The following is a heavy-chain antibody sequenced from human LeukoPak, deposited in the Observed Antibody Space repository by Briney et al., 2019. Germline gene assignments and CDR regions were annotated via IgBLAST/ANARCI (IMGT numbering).Heavy chain of an antibody. V-gene: IGHV1-2*02. J-gene: IGHJ6*03. D-gene: IGHD2-2*01. Sequence: AVKLCCKASAYGFTCYYMHWVRQAPGQGLEWIGWINPNRGGTNYAPNFQGSVTMSMDTSISTSYKELSRLRTGDTAVYYCERDAIEYCSSTSCSGPYYYYMDVWGKRTNVTVSS. CDR1: AYGFTCYY. CDR2: INPNRGGT. CDR3: ERDAIEYCSSTSCSGPYYYYMDV.